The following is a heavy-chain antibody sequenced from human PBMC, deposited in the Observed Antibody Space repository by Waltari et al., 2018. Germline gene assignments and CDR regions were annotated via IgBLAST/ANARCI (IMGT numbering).Heavy chain of an antibody. D-gene: IGHD6-13*01. V-gene: IGHV4-38-2*01. CDR1: GYSISSGYY. CDR2: IYHSGST. Sequence: QVQLQESGPGLVKPSETPSLTCAVSGYSISSGYYWGWIRQPPGKGLEWIGSIYHSGSTHYYPSLKSRVTISMDTSKILFSLKLGSVTAADTAVYYCASRSLMEGYTNWFDPWCQGTLVTVSS. J-gene: IGHJ5*02. CDR3: ASRSLMEGYTNWFDP.